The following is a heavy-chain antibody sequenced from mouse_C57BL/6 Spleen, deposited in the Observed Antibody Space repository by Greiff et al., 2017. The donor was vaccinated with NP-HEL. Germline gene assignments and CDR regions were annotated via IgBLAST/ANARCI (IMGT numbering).Heavy chain of an antibody. J-gene: IGHJ1*03. V-gene: IGHV5-12*01. CDR1: GFTFSDYS. D-gene: IGHD2-4*01. Sequence: EVQLVESGGGLVQPGGSLKLSCAASGFTFSDYSMYWFRQTPEKRLEWFAYISNGGGRPYYPDTVKGRFTISRDNAKNTLYLQMSRLKSEDTAMYYCARHDDYDGYFDVWGTGTTVTVSS. CDR3: ARHDDYDGYFDV. CDR2: ISNGGGRP.